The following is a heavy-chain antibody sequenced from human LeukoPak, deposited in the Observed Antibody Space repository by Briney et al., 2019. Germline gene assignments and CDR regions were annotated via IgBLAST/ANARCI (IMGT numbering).Heavy chain of an antibody. Sequence: ASVKVSCNASGGTFSSYAINWVRQAPGQGPEWMGGMTPMYGTTNYARKFQGRVTITADESTSRDYMELTSLRYEDTAVYYCAREEAYYYYMDVWGKGTTVTVSS. CDR2: MTPMYGTT. CDR3: AREEAYYYYMDV. J-gene: IGHJ6*03. V-gene: IGHV1-69*13. CDR1: GGTFSSYA.